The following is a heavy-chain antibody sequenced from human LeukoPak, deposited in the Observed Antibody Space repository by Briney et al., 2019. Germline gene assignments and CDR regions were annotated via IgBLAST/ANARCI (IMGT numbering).Heavy chain of an antibody. D-gene: IGHD1-20*01. CDR2: ISSSGSST. CDR1: GFTFSSYA. CDR3: ANNWNLDY. Sequence: GGSLRLSCAASGFTFSSYAMSWVRQAPGKGLAWVSAISSSGSSTYYVDPVKGRFTISRDISKNTLFLQMNSLRAEDTAVYYCANNWNLDYWGQGTLVTVSS. V-gene: IGHV3-23*01. J-gene: IGHJ4*02.